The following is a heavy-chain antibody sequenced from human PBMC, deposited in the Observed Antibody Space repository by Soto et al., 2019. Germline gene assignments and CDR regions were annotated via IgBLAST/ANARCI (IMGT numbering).Heavy chain of an antibody. CDR2: IIPIFGTA. Sequence: QVHLVKSGAEVKKPGSSVKVSCKAFGGTFRTYAISWVRQAPGQGLEWMGGIIPIFGTANYAQKFQGRVTITADVSTSTAYIQLRGLRSEDSAVYYCARGSAPAATPYYFDYWGQGTLVTVSS. V-gene: IGHV1-69*01. CDR1: GGTFRTYA. J-gene: IGHJ4*02. CDR3: ARGSAPAATPYYFDY.